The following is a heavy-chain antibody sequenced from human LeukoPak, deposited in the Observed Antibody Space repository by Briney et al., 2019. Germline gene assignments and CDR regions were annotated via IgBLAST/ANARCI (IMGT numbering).Heavy chain of an antibody. CDR3: ARALRYCSSTSCYPNWFDP. V-gene: IGHV4-31*03. CDR1: GGSISSGGYY. Sequence: SETLSLTCTVSGGSISSGGYYWSWIRKHPGKGLEWIGYIYYSGSTFYNPSLKSRVTISVDTSKNQFSLKLSSVAAADTAVYYCARALRYCSSTSCYPNWFDPWGQGTLVTVSS. D-gene: IGHD2-2*01. J-gene: IGHJ5*02. CDR2: IYYSGST.